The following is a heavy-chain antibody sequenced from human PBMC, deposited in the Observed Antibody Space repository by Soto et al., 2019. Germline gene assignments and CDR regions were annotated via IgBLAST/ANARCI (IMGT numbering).Heavy chain of an antibody. CDR1: GYTFTNYA. J-gene: IGHJ6*03. D-gene: IGHD2-2*01. Sequence: GASVKVSCKASGYTFTNYAVHWVRQAPGQRLEWMGWINAGNGNTRFSQNLQGRVTITRDTSARTVYMELSSLRSEDTAVYYCARGHPAVVPVASWFYYMDVWGKGTTLTVSS. CDR2: INAGNGNT. CDR3: ARGHPAVVPVASWFYYMDV. V-gene: IGHV1-3*01.